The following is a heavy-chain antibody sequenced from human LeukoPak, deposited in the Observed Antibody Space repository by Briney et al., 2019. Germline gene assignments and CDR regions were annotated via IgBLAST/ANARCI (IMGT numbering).Heavy chain of an antibody. CDR2: IYYSGST. CDR1: GGSISSGGYY. CDR3: ASRHYYDSSGYEVFDP. J-gene: IGHJ5*02. Sequence: SETLSLTCTVSGGSISSGGYYWSWIRQHPGKGLEWIGYIYYSGSTYYNPSLKSRVTISVDTSKNQFSLKLSSVTAADTAVYYCASRHYYDSSGYEVFDPWGQGTLVTVSS. V-gene: IGHV4-31*03. D-gene: IGHD3-22*01.